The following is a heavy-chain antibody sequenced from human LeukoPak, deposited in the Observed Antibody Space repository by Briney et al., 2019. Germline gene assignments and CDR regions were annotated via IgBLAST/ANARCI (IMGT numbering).Heavy chain of an antibody. J-gene: IGHJ6*03. D-gene: IGHD4-11*01. CDR2: INPSGGST. CDR1: GYTFTSYY. CDR3: ARDPGSNYVPPHYYYYYMDV. Sequence: RASVKVSCKASGYTFTSYYMHWVRQAPGQGLEWMGIINPSGGSTSYAQKFQGRVTMTRDMSTSTVYMELSSLRSEDTAVYYCARDPGSNYVPPHYYYYYMDVWGKGTTVTVSS. V-gene: IGHV1-46*01.